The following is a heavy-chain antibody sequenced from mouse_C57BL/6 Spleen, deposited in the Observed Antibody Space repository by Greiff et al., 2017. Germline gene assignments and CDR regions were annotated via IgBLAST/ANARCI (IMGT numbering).Heavy chain of an antibody. V-gene: IGHV2-2*01. CDR1: GFSLTSYG. CDR3: AREGFYAMDY. Sequence: VQRVESGPGLVQPSQSLSITCTVSGFSLTSYGVHWVRQSPGKGLEWLGVIWRGGSTDYNAAFISRLSISKDNSKSQVFFKMNSLQADDTAIYYCAREGFYAMDYWGQGTSVTVSS. CDR2: IWRGGST. J-gene: IGHJ4*01.